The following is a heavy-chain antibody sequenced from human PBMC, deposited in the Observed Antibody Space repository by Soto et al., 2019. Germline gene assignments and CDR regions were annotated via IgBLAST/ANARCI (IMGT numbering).Heavy chain of an antibody. CDR3: AHKGYGDYPLNY. CDR2: IYWDDSY. D-gene: IGHD4-17*01. Sequence: QITLKESGPTLVKPTQTLTLTCTFSGFSLSTSGVGVGWIRQPTGKSLEWLAVIYWDDSYHYSPSLRSRLTITKDTSKNQVVLTMTNMDPLDTATYYCAHKGYGDYPLNYWGQGTLVTVSS. CDR1: GFSLSTSGVG. J-gene: IGHJ4*02. V-gene: IGHV2-5*02.